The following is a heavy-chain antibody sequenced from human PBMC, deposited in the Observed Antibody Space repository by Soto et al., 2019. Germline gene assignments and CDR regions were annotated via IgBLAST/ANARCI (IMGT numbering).Heavy chain of an antibody. CDR2: IYWDDDK. Sequence: SGPTLVNPAQSLRLTCTFSGFSLGTSGVGVGWIRQPPGKALEWLALIYWDDDKRYSPSLKSRLTITKDTSKNQVVLTMTNMDPVDTATYYCAHRRGGYDFWSGYDPSTNWFDPWGQGTLVTVSS. V-gene: IGHV2-5*02. CDR1: GFSLGTSGVG. J-gene: IGHJ5*02. CDR3: AHRRGGYDFWSGYDPSTNWFDP. D-gene: IGHD3-3*01.